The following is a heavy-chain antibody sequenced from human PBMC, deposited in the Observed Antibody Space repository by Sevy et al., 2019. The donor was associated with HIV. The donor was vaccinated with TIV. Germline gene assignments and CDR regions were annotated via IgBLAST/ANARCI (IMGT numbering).Heavy chain of an antibody. CDR1: GGSFSGYY. CDR2: INHSGST. J-gene: IGHJ3*02. V-gene: IGHV4-34*01. D-gene: IGHD2-2*01. CDR3: GRHCGGTSCSHAFVI. Sequence: LPETLSLTCAVYGGSFSGYYWSWIRQPPGKGLEWIGEINHSGSTNDNPSLKSRVTISVDTSKNQFSLKLSSVTAAYTAVYYCGRHCGGTSCSHAFVIWGQGTMVTVSS.